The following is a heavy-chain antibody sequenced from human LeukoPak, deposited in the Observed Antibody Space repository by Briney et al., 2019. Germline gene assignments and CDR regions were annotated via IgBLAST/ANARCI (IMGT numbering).Heavy chain of an antibody. Sequence: PGGSLRLSCAASGFTFSISAMSWFRQAPGKGLEWVSFICVGGGNSHYADSVKGRFTISRDDSKNTLYLQMNSLRTDDTAVYYCARGGWELLGGQGTLVTVSS. CDR1: GFTFSISA. J-gene: IGHJ4*02. CDR3: ARGGWELL. D-gene: IGHD1-26*01. CDR2: ICVGGGNS. V-gene: IGHV3-23*01.